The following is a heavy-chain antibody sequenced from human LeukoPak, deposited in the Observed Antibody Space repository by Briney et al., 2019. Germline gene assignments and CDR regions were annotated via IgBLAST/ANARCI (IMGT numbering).Heavy chain of an antibody. CDR2: IRAGGDTT. CDR1: GFTFRTYA. Sequence: GGSLRLSCTASGFTFRTYAMIWVRQAPGKGLEWVSAIRAGGDTTVYADAVRGRFTISRDNSNIALYLQMNVLRADDTAVYYCARDPNGDYIGAFDFWGQGTMVTVSS. J-gene: IGHJ3*01. V-gene: IGHV3-23*01. D-gene: IGHD4-17*01. CDR3: ARDPNGDYIGAFDF.